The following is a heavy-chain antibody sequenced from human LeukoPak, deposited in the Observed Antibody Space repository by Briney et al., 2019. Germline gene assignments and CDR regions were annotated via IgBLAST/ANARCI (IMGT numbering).Heavy chain of an antibody. CDR3: ARMEIVEYDSSGYYSPFLDY. CDR1: GFTFSSYS. V-gene: IGHV3-21*01. CDR2: ISSSSSYI. J-gene: IGHJ4*02. Sequence: GGSLRLSCAASGFTFSSYSMTWVRQAPGKGLEWVSSISSSSSYIYYADSVKGRFTISRDNAKNSLYLQMNSLRAEDTAVYYCARMEIVEYDSSGYYSPFLDYWGQGTLVTVSS. D-gene: IGHD3-22*01.